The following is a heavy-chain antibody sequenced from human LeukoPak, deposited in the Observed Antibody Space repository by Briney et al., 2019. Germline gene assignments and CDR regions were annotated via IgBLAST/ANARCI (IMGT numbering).Heavy chain of an antibody. V-gene: IGHV4-4*07. CDR2: IYTSGST. D-gene: IGHD3-3*01. CDR3: ARAGSEYYDFWSGYSNPDYFDY. J-gene: IGHJ4*02. CDR1: GGSISSYY. Sequence: PSKTLSLTCTVSGGSISSYYWSWIRQPAGKGLEWIGRIYTSGSTNYNPSLKSRVTMSVDTSKNQFSLKLSSVTAADTAVYYCARAGSEYYDFWSGYSNPDYFDYWGQGTLVTVSS.